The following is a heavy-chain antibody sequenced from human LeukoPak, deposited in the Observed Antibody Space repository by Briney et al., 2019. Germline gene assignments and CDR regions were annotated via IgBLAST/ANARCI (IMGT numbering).Heavy chain of an antibody. V-gene: IGHV4-39*01. J-gene: IGHJ6*03. CDR3: ARQMGFRYYYYYMDV. CDR2: IYYSGST. Sequence: SETLSLTCTVSGGSISSSSYYWGWIRQPPGKGLEWIGSIYYSGSTYYNLSLKSRVTISVDTSKNQFSLKLSSVTAADTAVYYCARQMGFRYYYYYMDVWGKGTTVTVSS. CDR1: GGSISSSSYY. D-gene: IGHD2-8*01.